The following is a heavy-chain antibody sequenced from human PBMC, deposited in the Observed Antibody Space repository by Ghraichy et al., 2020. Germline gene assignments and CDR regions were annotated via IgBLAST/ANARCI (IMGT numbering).Heavy chain of an antibody. Sequence: GGSLRLSCVGSGFTFSTYSMNWVRQAPGKGLEWVSSINSYSNYIHYADSVKGRFTISRDNAKNSLYLQMNSLRVEDTAVYYCASSDPAWGQGTLVTVSS. CDR2: INSYSNYI. D-gene: IGHD1-26*01. CDR3: ASSDPA. V-gene: IGHV3-21*06. CDR1: GFTFSTYS. J-gene: IGHJ4*02.